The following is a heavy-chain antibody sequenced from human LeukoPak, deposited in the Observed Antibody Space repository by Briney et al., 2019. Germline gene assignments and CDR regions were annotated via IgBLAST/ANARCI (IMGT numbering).Heavy chain of an antibody. J-gene: IGHJ4*02. CDR3: ARVLQHYYDSSGYIDY. CDR2: ISAYNGNT. V-gene: IGHV1-18*01. CDR1: GYTFTSYG. Sequence: AASVKVSCKASGYTFTSYGISWVRQAPGQGLEWMGWISAYNGNTNYAQKFQGRVTMTRDTSISTAYMELSRLRSDDTAVYYCARVLQHYYDSSGYIDYWGQGTLVTVSS. D-gene: IGHD3-22*01.